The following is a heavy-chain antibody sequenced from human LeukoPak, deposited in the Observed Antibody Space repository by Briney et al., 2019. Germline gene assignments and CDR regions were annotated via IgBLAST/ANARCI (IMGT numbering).Heavy chain of an antibody. CDR3: AKGPHGGYSYGYRVYFDY. Sequence: GGSLRLSCAASGFTFSSYGMHWVRQAPGKGLEWVAVISYDGSNKYYADSVKGRFTISRDNSKNTLYPQMNSLRAEDTAVYYCAKGPHGGYSYGYRVYFDYWGQGTLVTVSS. J-gene: IGHJ4*02. CDR1: GFTFSSYG. D-gene: IGHD5-18*01. CDR2: ISYDGSNK. V-gene: IGHV3-30*18.